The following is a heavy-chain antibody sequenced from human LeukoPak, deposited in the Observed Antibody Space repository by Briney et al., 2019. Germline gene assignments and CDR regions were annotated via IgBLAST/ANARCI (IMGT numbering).Heavy chain of an antibody. CDR3: ARVQWLVNFDY. CDR2: ISSSGSTI. V-gene: IGHV3-48*03. D-gene: IGHD6-19*01. J-gene: IGHJ4*02. CDR1: GFTFSSYE. Sequence: GGSLRLSCAASGFTFSSYEMNWVRQAPGKGLEWVSYISSSGSTIYYANSVKGRFTISRDNAKNSLYLQMNSLRAEDTAVYYCARVQWLVNFDYWGQGTLVTVSS.